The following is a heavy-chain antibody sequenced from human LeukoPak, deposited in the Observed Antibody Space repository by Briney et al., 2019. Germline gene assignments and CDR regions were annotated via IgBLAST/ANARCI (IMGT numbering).Heavy chain of an antibody. Sequence: GGSLRLSCAASGFTFSSYWMSWVRQAPGKGLEWVANIKQDGSEKYYVDSVKGRFTISRDNAKNSLYLQMNSLRAEDTAVYYCARDSLVGELLWRSDAFDIWGQGTMVTVSS. CDR1: GFTFSSYW. CDR3: ARDSLVGELLWRSDAFDI. V-gene: IGHV3-7*01. CDR2: IKQDGSEK. J-gene: IGHJ3*02. D-gene: IGHD1-26*01.